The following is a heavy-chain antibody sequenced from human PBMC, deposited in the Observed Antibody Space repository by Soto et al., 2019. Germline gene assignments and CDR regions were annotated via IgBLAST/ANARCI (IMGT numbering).Heavy chain of an antibody. V-gene: IGHV3-30*18. CDR1: GFTFSSYG. D-gene: IGHD6-19*01. J-gene: IGHJ6*02. Sequence: QAQLVESGGGVVQPGTSLRLSCAASGFTFSSYGMHWVRQAPGKGLEWVALISYDGNNIHYANSVKGRFTISRENSKNTLYLQMKSLRGEYTAEYYWAKERIVVAGVLLGYVMDVWGQGTTVTVS. CDR2: ISYDGNNI. CDR3: AKERIVVAGVLLGYVMDV.